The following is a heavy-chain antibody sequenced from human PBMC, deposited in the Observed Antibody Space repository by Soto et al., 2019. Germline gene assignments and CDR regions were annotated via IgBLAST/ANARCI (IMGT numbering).Heavy chain of an antibody. CDR3: ARGGYSYGDYGAFDI. CDR1: GFTFSSYA. Sequence: VGSLRLSGAASGFTFSSYAMHWVRQAPGKGLEWVAVISYDGGNKYYADSVKGRFTISRDNSKNTLYLQMNSLRAEDTAVYYCARGGYSYGDYGAFDIWDQGTMVTVSS. V-gene: IGHV3-30-3*01. J-gene: IGHJ3*02. D-gene: IGHD5-18*01. CDR2: ISYDGGNK.